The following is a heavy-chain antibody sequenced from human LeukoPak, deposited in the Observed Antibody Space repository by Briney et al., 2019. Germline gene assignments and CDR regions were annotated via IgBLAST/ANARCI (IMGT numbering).Heavy chain of an antibody. CDR3: AKDDAWGRYKD. CDR1: GFTFSSYA. Sequence: GGSLRLSCAASGFTFSSYAMSWVRQAPGKGLEWVSGIRGDAVTTYYADSVKGRFTISRDNSKNTMYLQMSSLRVEDTAVYFCAKDDAWGRYKDWGQGTLITVSS. CDR2: IRGDAVTT. J-gene: IGHJ1*01. V-gene: IGHV3-23*01. D-gene: IGHD3-16*01.